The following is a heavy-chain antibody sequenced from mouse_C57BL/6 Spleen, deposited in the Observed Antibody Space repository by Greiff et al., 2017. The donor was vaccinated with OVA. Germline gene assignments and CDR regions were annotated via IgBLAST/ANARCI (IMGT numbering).Heavy chain of an antibody. CDR3: ARGGNGDLWYFDV. CDR1: GFTFSSYA. D-gene: IGHD1-2*01. V-gene: IGHV5-4*01. Sequence: EVQLVESGGGLVKPGGSLKLSCAASGFTFSSYAMSWVRQTPEKRLEWVATISDGGSYTYYPDNVKGRFTISRDNAKNNLYLQMSHLKSEDTAMYYCARGGNGDLWYFDVWGTGTTVTVSS. CDR2: ISDGGSYT. J-gene: IGHJ1*03.